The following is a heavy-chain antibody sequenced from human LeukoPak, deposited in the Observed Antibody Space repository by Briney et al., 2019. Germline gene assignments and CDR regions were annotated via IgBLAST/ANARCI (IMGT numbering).Heavy chain of an antibody. D-gene: IGHD3-10*01. Sequence: SETLSLTCTVSGGSISSSSYYWGWIRQPPGKGLEWIGSIYYSGSTYYNPSLKSRVTISVDTSKNQFSLKLSSVTAADTAVYYCARNLGSGSYYNYYYYGMDVWGQGTTVTVSS. J-gene: IGHJ6*02. CDR3: ARNLGSGSYYNYYYYGMDV. V-gene: IGHV4-39*07. CDR2: IYYSGST. CDR1: GGSISSSSYY.